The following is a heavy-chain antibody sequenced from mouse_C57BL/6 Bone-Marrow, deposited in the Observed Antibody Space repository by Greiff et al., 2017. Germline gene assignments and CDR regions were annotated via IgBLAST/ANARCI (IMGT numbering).Heavy chain of an antibody. CDR3: ARPYYSNYWYFDV. CDR2: IYPGSGST. Sequence: QVQLKQPGAELVKPGASVKMSCKASGYTFPSYWITWVKQRPGQGLEWIGDIYPGSGSTNYNEKFKSKATLTVDTSSSTAYMQLSSLTSEDSAVYYCARPYYSNYWYFDVWGTGTTVTVSS. J-gene: IGHJ1*03. CDR1: GYTFPSYW. V-gene: IGHV1-55*01. D-gene: IGHD2-5*01.